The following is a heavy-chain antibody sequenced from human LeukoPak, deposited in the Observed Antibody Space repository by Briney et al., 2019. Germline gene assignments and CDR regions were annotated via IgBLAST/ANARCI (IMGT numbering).Heavy chain of an antibody. CDR2: IYTSGST. V-gene: IGHV4-61*02. D-gene: IGHD1-26*01. J-gene: IGHJ3*02. Sequence: SETLSLTCTVSGGSISSGSYYWSWIRQPAGKGLEWIGRIYTSGSTNYNPSLKSRVTISVDTSKNQFSLKLSSVTAADTAVYYCARDGGEWEQTHDAFDIWGQGTMVTVSS. CDR1: GGSISSGSYY. CDR3: ARDGGEWEQTHDAFDI.